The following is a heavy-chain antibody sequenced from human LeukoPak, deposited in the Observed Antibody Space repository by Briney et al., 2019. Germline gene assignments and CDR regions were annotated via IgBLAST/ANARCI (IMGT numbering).Heavy chain of an antibody. J-gene: IGHJ4*02. V-gene: IGHV1-24*01. D-gene: IGHD3-10*01. Sequence: ASVKVSCKVSGYTLTELSMHWVRQAPGKGLEWMGGFDPEDGETIYAQKFQGRVTMTEDTSTDTAFMELSSLRSEDTAVYYCATCNPYYYGSRNLKELDYWGQGTLVTVSS. CDR2: FDPEDGET. CDR1: GYTLTELS. CDR3: ATCNPYYYGSRNLKELDY.